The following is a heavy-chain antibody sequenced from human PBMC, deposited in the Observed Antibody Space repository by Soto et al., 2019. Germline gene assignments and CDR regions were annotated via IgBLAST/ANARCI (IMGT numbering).Heavy chain of an antibody. J-gene: IGHJ4*02. Sequence: QVQLVQSGAEVKKPRASVKVSWKTSGYIFTSYAINWVREATGQGVEWMGWMNPNSGNTGYAQKFQGRVTMTRNTSISTAYMELSSLRSEDTAVFYCAREKSYGYADYWGQGTLVTVSS. CDR2: MNPNSGNT. D-gene: IGHD5-18*01. V-gene: IGHV1-8*01. CDR1: GYIFTSYA. CDR3: AREKSYGYADY.